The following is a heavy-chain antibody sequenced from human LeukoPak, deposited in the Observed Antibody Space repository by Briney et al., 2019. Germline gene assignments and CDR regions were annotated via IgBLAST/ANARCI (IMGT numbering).Heavy chain of an antibody. V-gene: IGHV4-34*01. CDR2: INHSGST. CDR1: GGSFSGYY. Sequence: SETLSLTCAVYGGSFSGYYWSWIRQPPGKGLEWIGEINHSGSTNYNQSLTSRVTISVDTSKNKFSLNLSSVAAADTAVYYCATSPTRRYSSDWYSAISWGQGTLVTVSS. CDR3: ATSPTRRYSSDWYSAIS. J-gene: IGHJ4*02. D-gene: IGHD6-19*01.